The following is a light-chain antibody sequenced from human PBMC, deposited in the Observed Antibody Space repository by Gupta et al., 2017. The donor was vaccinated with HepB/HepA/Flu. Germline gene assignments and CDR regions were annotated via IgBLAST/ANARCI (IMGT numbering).Light chain of an antibody. CDR2: DAS. V-gene: IGKV3-11*01. Sequence: EIVLTQSPATLSLSPGERATLSCRASQSVSSYLAWYQQKPGQAPRLLIYDASNRATGIPARFSGSGYGKDLTLTISSREPEDFAVYYCQQRSNWPMITFGQGTLLEIK. J-gene: IGKJ5*01. CDR3: QQRSNWPMIT. CDR1: QSVSSY.